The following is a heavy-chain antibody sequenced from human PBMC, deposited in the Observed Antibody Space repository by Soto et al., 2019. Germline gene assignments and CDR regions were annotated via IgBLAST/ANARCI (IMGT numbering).Heavy chain of an antibody. D-gene: IGHD2-15*01. V-gene: IGHV4-39*01. CDR1: GGSISSSSYY. J-gene: IGHJ4*02. CDR3: ARGMLLLRAVDY. Sequence: QLHLQESGPGLVKPSETLSLTCTVSGGSISSSSYYCGWIRQPPGKGLGLIGSLYYSGSTSYTPLLKSRVTLSVDASKNQFSLKLSSVTAADTAVYYCARGMLLLRAVDYWGQGTLVTVSS. CDR2: LYYSGST.